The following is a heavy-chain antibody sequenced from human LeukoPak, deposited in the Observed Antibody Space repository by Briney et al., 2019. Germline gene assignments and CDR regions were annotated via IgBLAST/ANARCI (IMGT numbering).Heavy chain of an antibody. D-gene: IGHD3-22*01. CDR3: ARGHSYYYESSGYYHYYYGMDV. Sequence: ASVKVSCKASGYTFTGYYMHWVRQAPGQGLEWMGWINPNSGGTNYAQKFQGRVTMTRDTSISTAYVELSSLRSDDTAVYYCARGHSYYYESSGYYHYYYGMDVWGQGTTVTVSS. CDR2: INPNSGGT. J-gene: IGHJ6*02. V-gene: IGHV1-2*02. CDR1: GYTFTGYY.